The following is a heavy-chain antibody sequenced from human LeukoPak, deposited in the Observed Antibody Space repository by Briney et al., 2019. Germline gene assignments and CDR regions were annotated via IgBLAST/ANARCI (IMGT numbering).Heavy chain of an antibody. J-gene: IGHJ5*02. CDR2: INHSGST. Sequence: SETLSLTCTVSGGSISSYYWSWIRQPPGKGLEWIGEINHSGSTNYNPSLKSRVTISVDTSKNQFSLKLSSVTAADTAVYYCASSYNWNDENWFDPWGQGTLVTVSS. D-gene: IGHD1-1*01. V-gene: IGHV4-34*01. CDR3: ASSYNWNDENWFDP. CDR1: GGSISSYY.